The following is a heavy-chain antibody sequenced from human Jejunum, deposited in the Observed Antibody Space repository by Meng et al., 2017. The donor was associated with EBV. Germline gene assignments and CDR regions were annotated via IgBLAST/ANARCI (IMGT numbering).Heavy chain of an antibody. CDR3: ARDYSDSSRQGY. V-gene: IGHV1-2*06. D-gene: IGHD3-22*01. CDR2: INPNSGGT. CDR1: GYTFTGYF. J-gene: IGHJ4*02. Sequence: LGQSWAGVKKPGGDGRVSCKASGYTFTGYFIHWVRQVPGQGLEWMGRINPNSGGTSYTQKFQGRVTMTRDTSITTAYMELSRLGSDDTAVYYCARDYSDSSRQGYWGQGTLVTVSS.